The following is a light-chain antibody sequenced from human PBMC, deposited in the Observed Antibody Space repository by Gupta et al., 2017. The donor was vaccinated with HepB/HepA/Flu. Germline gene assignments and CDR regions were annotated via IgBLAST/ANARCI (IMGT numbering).Light chain of an antibody. Sequence: DIQMTQSPSFVSATVGDRVTITCRASQDIRSWLAWYQQKPGSAPKLLIYTASTLQSGVPSRFSGSGSGTYFTLTISSLQPEDFATYYCQQNNSLPITFGGGTKVEIK. CDR1: QDIRSW. J-gene: IGKJ4*01. CDR3: QQNNSLPIT. CDR2: TAS. V-gene: IGKV1-12*01.